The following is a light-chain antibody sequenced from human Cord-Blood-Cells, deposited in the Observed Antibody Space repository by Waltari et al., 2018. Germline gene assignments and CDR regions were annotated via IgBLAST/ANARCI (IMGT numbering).Light chain of an antibody. CDR2: DVS. V-gene: IGLV2-11*01. Sequence: QSALTQPRSVSGSPGQSVTISCTGTSSDVGGYNYVSWYQQHPGKAPKLMIYDVSKRPSGGPDRFSCSKSGNTASLPISGLQAEDEADYYCCSYAGSYNYVFGTGTKVTVL. J-gene: IGLJ1*01. CDR1: SSDVGGYNY. CDR3: CSYAGSYNYV.